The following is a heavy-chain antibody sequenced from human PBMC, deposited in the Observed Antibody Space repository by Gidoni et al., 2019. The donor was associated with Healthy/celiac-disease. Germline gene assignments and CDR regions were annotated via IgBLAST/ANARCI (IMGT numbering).Heavy chain of an antibody. CDR3: ARFYSNYYYYYGMDV. Sequence: QLQLQESGPGLVKPSETLSLTCTVSGGSISSSSYYWGWIRQPPGKGLEWIGSIYYSGSTYYNPSLKSRVTISVDTSKNQFSLKLSSVTAADTAVYYCARFYSNYYYYYGMDVWGQGTTVTVSS. V-gene: IGHV4-39*01. CDR1: GGSISSSSYY. J-gene: IGHJ6*02. D-gene: IGHD4-4*01. CDR2: IYYSGST.